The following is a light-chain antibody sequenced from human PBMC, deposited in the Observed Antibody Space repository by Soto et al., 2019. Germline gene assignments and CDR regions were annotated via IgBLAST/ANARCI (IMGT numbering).Light chain of an antibody. CDR3: LQDYYFLWP. V-gene: IGKV1-6*01. J-gene: IGKJ1*01. CDR2: TAS. Sequence: DTVTISGQASRYIRSDLSWYQQRPGQAPKVLIYTASSLQSGVPSRFSGSGSGTDFTLTISSLQPEDCATYYCLQDYYFLWPFGQG. CDR1: RYIRSD.